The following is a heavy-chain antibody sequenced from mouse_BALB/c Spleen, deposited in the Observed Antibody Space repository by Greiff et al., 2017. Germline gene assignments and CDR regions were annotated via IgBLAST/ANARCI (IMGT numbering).Heavy chain of an antibody. CDR1: GYSFTSYY. CDR2: IDPFNGGT. CDR3: ARELRVAWFAY. V-gene: IGHV1S135*01. J-gene: IGHJ3*01. D-gene: IGHD1-1*01. Sequence: VQLKESGPELMKPGASVKISCKASGYSFTSYYMHWVKQSHGKSLEWIGYIDPFNGGTSYNQKFKGKATLTVDKSSSTAYMHLSSLTSEDSAVYYCARELRVAWFAYWGQGTLVTVSA.